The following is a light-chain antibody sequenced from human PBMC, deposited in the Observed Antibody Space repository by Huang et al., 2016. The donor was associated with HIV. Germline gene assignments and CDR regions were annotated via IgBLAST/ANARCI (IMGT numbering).Light chain of an antibody. Sequence: EIILTQSPATLSLSPGERATLSCRASQSVGSYLAWYQQKPGQAPRLLLYDASNRATGIPARCSGGGSGTDFTLTSRGLEPEDFAVYFCQQRSNRTPTTFGQGTKVE. V-gene: IGKV3-11*01. CDR1: QSVGSY. J-gene: IGKJ1*01. CDR3: QQRSNRTPTT. CDR2: DAS.